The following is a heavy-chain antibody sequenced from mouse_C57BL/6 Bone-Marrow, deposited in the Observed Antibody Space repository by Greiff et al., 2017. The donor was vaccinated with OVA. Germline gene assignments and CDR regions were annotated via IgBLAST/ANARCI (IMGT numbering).Heavy chain of an antibody. CDR2: IYPGGGFT. D-gene: IGHD2-10*01. CDR1: GYTFTNYW. Sequence: QVQLQQSGAELVRPGTSVKMSCQASGYTFTNYWIGWAKQRPGHGLAWSGDIYPGGGFTNYHEKFKGKATLTADKSASTAYMQFSSLTSEDSAIYYCAREGAYYGNEVFDYWGQGTTLTVSS. J-gene: IGHJ2*01. V-gene: IGHV1-63*01. CDR3: AREGAYYGNEVFDY.